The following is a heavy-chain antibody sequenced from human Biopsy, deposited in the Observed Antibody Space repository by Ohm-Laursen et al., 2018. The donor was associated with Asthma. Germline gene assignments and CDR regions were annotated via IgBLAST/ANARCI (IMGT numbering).Heavy chain of an antibody. CDR2: ISWNSGSI. V-gene: IGHV3-9*01. CDR3: AKGEWELLEANFNF. CDR1: GFTFDDYA. D-gene: IGHD1-26*01. J-gene: IGHJ4*02. Sequence: SLRLSCSASGFTFDDYAMHWVRQAPGKGLEWVSGISWNSGSIGYADSVKGRFTISRDNAKNSLYLQMNSLRAEDTALYYCAKGEWELLEANFNFWGQGALVTVSS.